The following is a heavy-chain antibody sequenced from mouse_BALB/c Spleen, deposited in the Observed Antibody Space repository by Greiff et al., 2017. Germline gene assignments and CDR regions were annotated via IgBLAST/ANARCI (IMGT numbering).Heavy chain of an antibody. CDR1: GFTFSSYG. Sequence: DVMLVESGGGLVQPGGSLKLSCAASGFTFSSYGMSWVRQTPDKRLELVATINSNGGSTYYPDSVKGRFTISRDNAKNTLYLQMSSLKSEDTAMYYCARDRVYGNYGTYWGQGTLITVSA. V-gene: IGHV5-6-3*01. J-gene: IGHJ3*01. D-gene: IGHD2-1*01. CDR3: ARDRVYGNYGTY. CDR2: INSNGGST.